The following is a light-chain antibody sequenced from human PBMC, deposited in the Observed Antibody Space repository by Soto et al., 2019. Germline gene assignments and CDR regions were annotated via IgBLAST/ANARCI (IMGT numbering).Light chain of an antibody. J-gene: IGLJ3*02. CDR2: RNN. CDR3: AAWDDSLSGRV. V-gene: IGLV1-47*01. Sequence: QLVLTQPPSASGTPGQRVTISCSGSSSNIGSKYVYWYQQLPGTAPKLLIYRNNQRPSGVPDRFSGSKSGTSASLAISGLRSEDEADYYCAAWDDSLSGRVFGGGTQLTVL. CDR1: SSNIGSKY.